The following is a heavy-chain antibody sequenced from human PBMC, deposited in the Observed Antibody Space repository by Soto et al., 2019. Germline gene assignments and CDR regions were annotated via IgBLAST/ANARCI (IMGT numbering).Heavy chain of an antibody. V-gene: IGHV5-51*01. Sequence: GESLKISCKGSGYSFTSYWIGWVRQMPGKGLEWMGIIYPGDSDTRYSPSFQGQVTISADKSISTAYLQWSSPKASDTAMYYCARAYYDILTGYYTSFDYWGQGTLVTVSS. D-gene: IGHD3-9*01. CDR1: GYSFTSYW. J-gene: IGHJ4*02. CDR3: ARAYYDILTGYYTSFDY. CDR2: IYPGDSDT.